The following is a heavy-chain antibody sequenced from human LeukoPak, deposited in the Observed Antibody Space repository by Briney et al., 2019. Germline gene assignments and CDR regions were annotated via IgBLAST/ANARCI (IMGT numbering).Heavy chain of an antibody. J-gene: IGHJ6*03. D-gene: IGHD6-13*01. CDR1: GFMFSSYW. CDR2: IKQDRSEK. V-gene: IGHV3-7*01. Sequence: GGSLRLSCAASGFMFSSYWMSWVRQAPGKGLEWVANIKQDRSEKYYVDSVKGRFTVSRDNARNSLYLQMNSLSPEDTAVYYCARVKQRLVRLLGRDTTYNCYYYMDVWGKGTTVTVSS. CDR3: ARVKQRLVRLLGRDTTYNCYYYMDV.